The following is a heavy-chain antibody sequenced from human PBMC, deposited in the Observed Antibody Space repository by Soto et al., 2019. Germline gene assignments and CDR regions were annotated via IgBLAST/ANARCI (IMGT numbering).Heavy chain of an antibody. CDR1: GGSFSGYY. Sequence: SETLCLTCAVYGGSFSGYYWSWIRQPPGKGLEWIGEINHSGSTNYHPSLKSRVTISVDTSKNQFSLKLSSVTAADTAVYYCAREGRYCSGGSCYSYSYYMDVWGNGTTVTVS. V-gene: IGHV4-34*01. CDR3: AREGRYCSGGSCYSYSYYMDV. J-gene: IGHJ6*03. CDR2: INHSGST. D-gene: IGHD2-15*01.